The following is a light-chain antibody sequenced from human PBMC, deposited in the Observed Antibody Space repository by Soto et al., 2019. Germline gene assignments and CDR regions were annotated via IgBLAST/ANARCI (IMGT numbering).Light chain of an antibody. CDR3: ASWDDSLSGVV. Sequence: QSVLTQPPSASGPPGQRVTISCSGISSNIRHNYVYWYQQLPGTAPKLLCYTNSQLPSGVPDRFSGSKSGTSASLAISGLRSEDEDDDYCASWDDSLSGVVFGGGTKLHVL. V-gene: IGLV1-47*01. CDR1: SSNIRHNY. J-gene: IGLJ2*01. CDR2: TNS.